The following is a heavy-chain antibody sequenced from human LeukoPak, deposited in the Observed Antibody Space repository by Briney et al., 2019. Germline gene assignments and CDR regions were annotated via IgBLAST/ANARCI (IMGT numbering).Heavy chain of an antibody. CDR3: ARALWFGETFPAY. Sequence: PGGSLRLSCAASRFTFSSYSMNWVRQAPGKGLQWVSYISSSSSTIYYADFVKGRFTISRDNAKNSLYLQMNSLRAEDTAVYYCARALWFGETFPAYWGQGTLVTVSS. V-gene: IGHV3-48*01. D-gene: IGHD3-10*01. CDR2: ISSSSSTI. J-gene: IGHJ4*02. CDR1: RFTFSSYS.